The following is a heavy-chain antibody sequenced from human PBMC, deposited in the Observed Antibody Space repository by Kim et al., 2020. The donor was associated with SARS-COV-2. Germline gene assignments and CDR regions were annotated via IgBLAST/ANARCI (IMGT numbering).Heavy chain of an antibody. CDR2: IRSKANSYAT. Sequence: GGSLRLSCAASGFTFSGSAMHWVRQASGKGLEWVGRIRSKANSYATAYAASVKGRFTISRDDSKNTAYLQMNSLKTEDTAVYYCTTMTGYCSSTSCRDYWGQGTLVTVSS. CDR1: GFTFSGSA. V-gene: IGHV3-73*01. J-gene: IGHJ4*02. CDR3: TTMTGYCSSTSCRDY. D-gene: IGHD2-2*03.